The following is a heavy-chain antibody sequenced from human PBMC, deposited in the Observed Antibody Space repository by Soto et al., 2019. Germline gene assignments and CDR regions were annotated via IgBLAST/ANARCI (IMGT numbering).Heavy chain of an antibody. CDR2: IYYSGST. CDR3: ASQASPYYYYGMDV. J-gene: IGHJ6*02. CDR1: GGSISSSIYY. Sequence: SETLSLTCTVSGGSISSSIYYWGWIRQPPGKRLEWIGSIYYSGSTYYNPSLKSRVTISVDTSKNQFSLKLSSVTAADTAVYYCASQASPYYYYGMDVWGQGTTVTVSS. V-gene: IGHV4-39*01.